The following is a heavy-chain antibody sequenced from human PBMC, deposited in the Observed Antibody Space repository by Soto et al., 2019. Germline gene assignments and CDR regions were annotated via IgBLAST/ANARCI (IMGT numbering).Heavy chain of an antibody. CDR2: IDWDDDK. CDR3: ARINSMARGVKYGMDV. Sequence: SGPTLVNPTQALTLTCTFSGFSLSTSGMCVSWIRQPPGKALEWLALIDWDDDKYYSTSLKTRLTISKDTSKNQVVPTMTNMDPVDTATYYCARINSMARGVKYGMDVWGQGTTVTVSS. J-gene: IGHJ6*02. CDR1: GFSLSTSGMC. D-gene: IGHD3-10*01. V-gene: IGHV2-70*01.